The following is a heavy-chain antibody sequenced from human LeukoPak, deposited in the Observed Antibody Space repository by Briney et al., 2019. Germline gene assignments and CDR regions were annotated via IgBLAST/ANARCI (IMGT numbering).Heavy chain of an antibody. V-gene: IGHV3-48*03. CDR2: ISWCGSTI. CDR1: GFTFSSYE. J-gene: IGHJ4*02. Sequence: GGSLRLSCAASGFTFSSYEMNWVRQAPGKGLEWVSYISWCGSTIYYADSVKGRFTISRDNAKNSLYLQMNSLRAEGTAVYYCARETSRGTRGYYYDSSGYYSRYFDYWGQGTLVTVSS. CDR3: ARETSRGTRGYYYDSSGYYSRYFDY. D-gene: IGHD3-22*01.